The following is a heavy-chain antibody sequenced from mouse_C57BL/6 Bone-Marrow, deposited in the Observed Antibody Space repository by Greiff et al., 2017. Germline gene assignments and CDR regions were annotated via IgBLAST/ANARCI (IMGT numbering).Heavy chain of an antibody. Sequence: QVQLQQSGAELVKPGASVKMSCKASGYTFTSYWITWVKQRPGQGLEWIGDIYPGSGSTNYNEKFKSKATLTVDTSSSTAYMQLSSLTSEDSAVYHGARFLTFYYAMDYWGQGTSVTVAS. V-gene: IGHV1-55*01. J-gene: IGHJ4*01. D-gene: IGHD1-3*01. CDR2: IYPGSGST. CDR1: GYTFTSYW. CDR3: ARFLTFYYAMDY.